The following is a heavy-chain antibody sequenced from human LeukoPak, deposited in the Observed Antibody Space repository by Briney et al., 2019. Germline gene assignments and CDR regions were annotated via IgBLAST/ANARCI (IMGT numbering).Heavy chain of an antibody. V-gene: IGHV1-18*01. CDR3: ARDLDQYSGRYGGFGHDF. CDR2: ISAYNGNT. CDR1: GYTFTSYG. D-gene: IGHD1-26*01. Sequence: GASVKVSCKAPGYTFTSYGINWVRQAPGQGLEWMGWISAYNGNTNYAQKLQGRVTMTTDTSTSTAYMELRSLRSDDTAVYYCARDLDQYSGRYGGFGHDFWGQGTLVTVSS. J-gene: IGHJ4*02.